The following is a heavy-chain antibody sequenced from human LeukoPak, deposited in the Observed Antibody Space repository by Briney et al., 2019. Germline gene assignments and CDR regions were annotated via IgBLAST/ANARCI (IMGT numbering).Heavy chain of an antibody. V-gene: IGHV4-30-4*07. CDR1: GGSISTGGSS. D-gene: IGHD6-13*01. CDR3: ARGSIAAAVISRSTPLDY. J-gene: IGHJ4*02. CDR2: IYYSGST. Sequence: SDTLSLTCAVSGGSISTGGSSWRWIRQPPGKGLEWIGNIYYSGSTYYNPSLKSRVPISIGRSKIQLSMNLSSVTAPDTAVYYCARGSIAAAVISRSTPLDYWGQGTLVTVSS.